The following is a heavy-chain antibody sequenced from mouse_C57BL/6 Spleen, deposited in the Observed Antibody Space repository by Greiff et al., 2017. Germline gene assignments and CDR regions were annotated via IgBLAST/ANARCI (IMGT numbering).Heavy chain of an antibody. D-gene: IGHD2-1*01. CDR3: TTYGNYVDY. Sequence: VQLQQSGAELVRPGASVKLSCTASGFNIKDDYMHWVKQRPEQGLEWIGWIDPENGDTEYASKFQGKAPITADTSSNTAYLQLSSLTSEDTAVYYCTTYGNYVDYWGQGTTLTVSS. CDR1: GFNIKDDY. CDR2: IDPENGDT. V-gene: IGHV14-4*01. J-gene: IGHJ2*01.